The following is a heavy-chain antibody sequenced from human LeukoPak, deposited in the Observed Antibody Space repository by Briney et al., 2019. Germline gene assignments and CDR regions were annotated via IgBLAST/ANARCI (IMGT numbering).Heavy chain of an antibody. CDR2: ISYDGSNK. J-gene: IGHJ4*02. D-gene: IGHD3-10*01. V-gene: IGHV3-30*04. Sequence: GGSLRLSCAASGFTFSSYAMHWVRQAPGKGLEWVAVISYDGSNKYYADSVKDRFTISRDNSKNTLYPQMNSLRAEDTAVYYCARDTPDPGITDYWGQGTLVTVSS. CDR1: GFTFSSYA. CDR3: ARDTPDPGITDY.